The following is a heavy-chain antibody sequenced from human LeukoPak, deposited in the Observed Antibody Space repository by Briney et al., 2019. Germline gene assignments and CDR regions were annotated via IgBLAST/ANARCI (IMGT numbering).Heavy chain of an antibody. V-gene: IGHV3-30*18. CDR2: ISYDGSNK. J-gene: IGHJ4*02. D-gene: IGHD1-1*01. CDR1: GFTFSSYG. Sequence: GGSLRLSCAASGFTFSSYGMHWVRQAPGKGLEWVAVISYDGSNKYYADSVKGRFTISRDNSKNTLYLQMNSLRAEDTAVYYCAKDQVGPTGTTRADYWGQGTLVTVSS. CDR3: AKDQVGPTGTTRADY.